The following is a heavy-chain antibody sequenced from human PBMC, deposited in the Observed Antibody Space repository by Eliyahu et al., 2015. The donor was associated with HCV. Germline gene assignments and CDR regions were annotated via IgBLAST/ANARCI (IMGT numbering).Heavy chain of an antibody. CDR2: ISGSGGST. J-gene: IGHJ4*02. V-gene: IGHV3-23*01. Sequence: EVQLLESGGGLVQPGGSLRLSCAASGSTCSSAAMSWVRQAXGKGLEWVSAISGSGGSTYYADSVKGRFTISRDNSKNTLYLQMNSLRAEDTAVYYCAKDGPEEAAFDYWGQGTLVTVSS. D-gene: IGHD1-14*01. CDR1: GSTCSSAA. CDR3: AKDGPEEAAFDY.